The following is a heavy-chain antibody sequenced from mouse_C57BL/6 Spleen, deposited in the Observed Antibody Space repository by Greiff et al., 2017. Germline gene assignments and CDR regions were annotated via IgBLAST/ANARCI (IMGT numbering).Heavy chain of an antibody. CDR2: IYPGSGST. Sequence: QVQLQQPGAELVKPGASVKMSCKASGYTFTSYWITWVKQRPGHGLEWIGDIYPGSGSTNYNEKFKSKATLTVDTSSSTAYMQLSSLTSEDSAVYYCARGDYGNYGYAMDYWGQGTSVTVSS. J-gene: IGHJ4*01. V-gene: IGHV1-55*01. CDR1: GYTFTSYW. D-gene: IGHD2-1*01. CDR3: ARGDYGNYGYAMDY.